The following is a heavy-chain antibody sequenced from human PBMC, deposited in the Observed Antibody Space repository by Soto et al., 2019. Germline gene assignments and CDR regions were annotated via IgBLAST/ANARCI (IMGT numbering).Heavy chain of an antibody. D-gene: IGHD6-13*01. V-gene: IGHV3-30*18. J-gene: IGHJ5*02. CDR1: GFTFSSYG. CDR2: ISYDGSNR. CDR3: AKPRSSSWLTGDWFDP. Sequence: PGGSLRLSCAASGFTFSSYGMHWVRQAPGKGLEWVAVISYDGSNRYYADSVKGRFTISRDNSKNTLYLQMNSLRAEDTAVYYCAKPRSSSWLTGDWFDPWGQGTLVTVSS.